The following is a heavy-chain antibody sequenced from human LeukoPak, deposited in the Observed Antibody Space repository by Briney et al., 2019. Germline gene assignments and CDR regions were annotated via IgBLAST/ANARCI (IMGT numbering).Heavy chain of an antibody. CDR3: ARVYGLGGHSTGDFDY. V-gene: IGHV1-2*02. Sequence: ASVKVSCKASGYTFTGYYMHWVRQAPGQGLEWMGWINPNSGGTNYAQKFQGRVTMTRDTSISTAYMELSRLRSDDTAVYYCARVYGLGGHSTGDFDYWGQGTLVTVSS. CDR1: GYTFTGYY. J-gene: IGHJ4*02. CDR2: INPNSGGT. D-gene: IGHD3-3*01.